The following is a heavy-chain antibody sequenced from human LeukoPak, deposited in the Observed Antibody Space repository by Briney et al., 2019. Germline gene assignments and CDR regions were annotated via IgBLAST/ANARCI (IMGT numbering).Heavy chain of an antibody. D-gene: IGHD3-22*01. CDR2: IYYTGTT. CDR3: ARASYDSSRSYYYYMDV. J-gene: IGHJ6*03. V-gene: IGHV4-31*03. CDR1: GDSISSSAYY. Sequence: SETLSLTCTVSGDSISSSAYYWSWIGQDPGKGLEWIGYIYYTGTTYYNPSLKSRLVISRDTSRNQFSLQLSSVTAADTAMYYCARASYDSSRSYYYYMDVWGKGTTVTVSS.